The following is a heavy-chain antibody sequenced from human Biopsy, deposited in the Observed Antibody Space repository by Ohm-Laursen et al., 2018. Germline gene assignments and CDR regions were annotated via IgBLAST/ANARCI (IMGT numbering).Heavy chain of an antibody. Sequence: SLRLSCTASGFIFSDYYMSWIRQAPGKGLEWVSNINSVGTIYYADSVRGRFTISRDNAKDSQYLQMNSLRVEDTAVYYCARSVGIMAAPIDYWGQGTLVTVSS. V-gene: IGHV3-11*01. D-gene: IGHD3-16*01. J-gene: IGHJ4*02. CDR3: ARSVGIMAAPIDY. CDR2: INSVGTI. CDR1: GFIFSDYY.